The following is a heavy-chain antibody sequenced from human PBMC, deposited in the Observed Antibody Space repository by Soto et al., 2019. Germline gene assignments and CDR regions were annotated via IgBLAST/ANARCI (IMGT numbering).Heavy chain of an antibody. CDR1: GGSINSGGYY. J-gene: IGHJ5*02. CDR2: IYYSGSA. D-gene: IGHD3-22*01. Sequence: QVQLQESGPGLVKPSQTLSLTCTVSGGSINSGGYYWSWIRQHPGKGLEWIGDIYYSGSAYYNPSLKSRFTISVDRSKNQFPLKLSSVTAADTAVYYCARGPYYYDCRGYAWFDPWGQGTLVTVSS. V-gene: IGHV4-31*03. CDR3: ARGPYYYDCRGYAWFDP.